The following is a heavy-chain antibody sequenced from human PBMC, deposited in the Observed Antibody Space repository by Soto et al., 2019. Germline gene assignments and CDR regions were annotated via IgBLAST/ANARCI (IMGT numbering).Heavy chain of an antibody. CDR1: GFSLTTSVVG. J-gene: IGHJ4*02. CDR2: IYWNDDK. Sequence: SGPTLVNPTQTLTLTCTFSGFSLTTSVVGVGWIRQPPGKALEWLALIYWNDDKRYSPSLKSRLTITKDTSKNQVVLTMSNMDPVDTATYYCAHTAMVRGLWAYWGQGTLVTVSS. D-gene: IGHD3-10*01. CDR3: AHTAMVRGLWAY. V-gene: IGHV2-5*01.